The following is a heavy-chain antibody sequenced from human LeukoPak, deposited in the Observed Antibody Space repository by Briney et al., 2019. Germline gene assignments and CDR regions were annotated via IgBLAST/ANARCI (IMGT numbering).Heavy chain of an antibody. V-gene: IGHV3-30*01. CDR2: ISSDGSSK. D-gene: IGHD4-17*01. CDR3: ARAGDYGDDN. Sequence: GGSLRLSCAASGYAFSDYAMYWVRQAPGEGLEWVAVISSDGSSKYYADSVEGRFPISRDNSKNTLYLQMNSLRAEDTAVYYCARAGDYGDDNWGQGTLVTVSS. J-gene: IGHJ4*02. CDR1: GYAFSDYA.